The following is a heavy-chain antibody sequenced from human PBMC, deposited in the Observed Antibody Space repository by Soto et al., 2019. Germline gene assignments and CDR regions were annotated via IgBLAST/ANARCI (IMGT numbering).Heavy chain of an antibody. J-gene: IGHJ4*02. Sequence: EVQLVESGGGLIQPGGSLRLSCAASGFTVSSNYMSWVRQAPGKGLEWVSVIYSGGSTYYADSVKGRFTISRDNSKNTLYLQMNSLRAEDTAVYYCARHAREYGDYVWAHYFDYWGQGTLVTVSS. V-gene: IGHV3-53*01. CDR3: ARHAREYGDYVWAHYFDY. CDR1: GFTVSSNY. D-gene: IGHD4-17*01. CDR2: IYSGGST.